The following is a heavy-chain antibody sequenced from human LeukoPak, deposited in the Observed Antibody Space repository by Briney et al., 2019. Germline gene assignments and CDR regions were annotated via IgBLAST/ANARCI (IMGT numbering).Heavy chain of an antibody. CDR2: IIPIFGTA. D-gene: IGHD2-21*01. CDR3: ARAYCGGDCYPVTYYYYYMDV. V-gene: IGHV1-69*13. J-gene: IGHJ6*03. CDR1: GGTFSSYA. Sequence: SVKVSCKASGGTFSSYAISWVRQAPGQGLEWMGGIIPIFGTANYAQKFQGRVTITADESTSTAYMELSSLRSEDTAVYYCARAYCGGDCYPVTYYYYYMDVWGKGTTVTVSS.